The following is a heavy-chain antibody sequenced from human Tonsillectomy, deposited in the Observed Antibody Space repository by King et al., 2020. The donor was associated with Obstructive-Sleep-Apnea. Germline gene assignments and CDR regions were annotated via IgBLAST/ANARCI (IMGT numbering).Heavy chain of an antibody. CDR1: GGSISSSSYY. D-gene: IGHD5-12*01. Sequence: QLQESGPGLVKPSETLSLTCNASGGSISSSSYYWGWIRQPPGKGLEWIGSIYYSGSTYYNPSLKSRVTISVDTSKNQFSLKLSSVTAADTAVDYCAGTDYSGYIDYWGQGTLVTVSS. V-gene: IGHV4-39*07. CDR2: IYYSGST. CDR3: AGTDYSGYIDY. J-gene: IGHJ4*02.